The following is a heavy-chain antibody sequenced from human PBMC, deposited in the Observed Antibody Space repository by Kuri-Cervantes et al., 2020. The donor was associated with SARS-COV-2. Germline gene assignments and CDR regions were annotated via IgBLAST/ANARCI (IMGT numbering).Heavy chain of an antibody. V-gene: IGHV3-23*01. Sequence: GESLKISCAASGFTFDNYAMSWVRQTPGKGLEWVSAVSGSGSKTHYVDSVKGRFTISRDNSKNMLYLQMNSLRAEDTGIYYCAKDRGYSYGQPDAFDIWGQGTMVTVSS. CDR3: AKDRGYSYGQPDAFDI. CDR1: GFTFDNYA. D-gene: IGHD5-18*01. CDR2: VSGSGSKT. J-gene: IGHJ3*02.